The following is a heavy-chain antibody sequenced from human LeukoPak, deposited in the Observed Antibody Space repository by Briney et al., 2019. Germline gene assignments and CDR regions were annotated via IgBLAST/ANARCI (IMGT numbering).Heavy chain of an antibody. V-gene: IGHV3-30*18. CDR3: AKEGIDDYVWGSYSSPPGY. Sequence: GGSLRLSCAASGFTFSSYGMHWVRQAPGKGLEWVAVISYDGSNKYYADPVKGRFTISRDNSKNTLYLQMNSLRAEDTAVYYCAKEGIDDYVWGSYSSPPGYWGQGTLVTVSS. CDR2: ISYDGSNK. CDR1: GFTFSSYG. D-gene: IGHD3-16*02. J-gene: IGHJ4*02.